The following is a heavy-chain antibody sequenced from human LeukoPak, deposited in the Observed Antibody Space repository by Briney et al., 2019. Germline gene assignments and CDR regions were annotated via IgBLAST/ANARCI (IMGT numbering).Heavy chain of an antibody. D-gene: IGHD4-17*01. CDR2: ISSSSSYI. CDR1: GFTFSSYS. J-gene: IGHJ4*02. V-gene: IGHV3-21*01. CDR3: ARDQVNDYGDDTEFDY. Sequence: GGSLSLSCAASGFTFSSYSMNWVRQAPGKGLEWVSSISSSSSYIYYTDSVKGRFTISRDNAKNSLYLQMNSLRAEDTAVYYCARDQVNDYGDDTEFDYWGQGTLVTVS.